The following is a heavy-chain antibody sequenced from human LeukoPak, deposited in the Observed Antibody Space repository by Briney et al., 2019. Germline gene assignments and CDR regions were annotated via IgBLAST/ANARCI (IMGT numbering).Heavy chain of an antibody. J-gene: IGHJ4*02. CDR3: ASQDPAAGTGYFDY. Sequence: GGSLRLSCAASGFTFSSYSMNWVRQAPGKGLEWVSSISSSSSYIYYADSVKGRFTISRDNAKNSLYLQMNSLRAEDAAVYYCASQDPAAGTGYFDYWGQGTLVTVSS. D-gene: IGHD6-13*01. V-gene: IGHV3-21*01. CDR2: ISSSSSYI. CDR1: GFTFSSYS.